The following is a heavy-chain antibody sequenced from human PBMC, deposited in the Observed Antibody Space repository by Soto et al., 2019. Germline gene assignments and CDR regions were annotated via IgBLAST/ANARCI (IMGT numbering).Heavy chain of an antibody. J-gene: IGHJ4*02. CDR2: IIPIFGTA. CDR3: ARDLGVVDPTTASFDY. D-gene: IGHD3-22*01. V-gene: IGHV1-69*01. CDR1: GGTFSSYA. Sequence: QVQLVQSGAEVKKPGSSVKVSCKASGGTFSSYAISWVRQAPGQGLERMGGIIPIFGTANYAQKFQGRVTITADESTSTAYMELSSLRSEDTAVYYCARDLGVVDPTTASFDYWGQGTLVTVSS.